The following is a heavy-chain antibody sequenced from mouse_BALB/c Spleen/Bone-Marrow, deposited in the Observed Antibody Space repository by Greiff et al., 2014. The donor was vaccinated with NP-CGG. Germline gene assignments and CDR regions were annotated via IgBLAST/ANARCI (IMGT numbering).Heavy chain of an antibody. V-gene: IGHV1-18*01. D-gene: IGHD2-2*01. CDR2: INPNNGGT. J-gene: IGHJ3*01. CDR3: ARSYGYERSWFAY. Sequence: EVQLVESGPEVVKLGASVKISCKTSGYTFTEYTMHWVKQSHGKSLEWIGGINPNNGGTTYNQKFKGKATLTVDKSSSTAYMELRSLTSEDSAVYYCARSYGYERSWFAYWGQGTLATVSA. CDR1: GYTFTEYT.